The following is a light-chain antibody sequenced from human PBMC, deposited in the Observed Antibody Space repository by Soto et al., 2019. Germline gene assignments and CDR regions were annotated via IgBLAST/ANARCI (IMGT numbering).Light chain of an antibody. Sequence: EIVMTQSPSTLSVSPGERATLSCRASQSVSSSYLAWYQQKPGQAPRLLIYGASSRATGIPDRFSGSGSGTDFTLTISNLQSEDFAVYSCQHSNGWPLTFGGGTKVDIK. J-gene: IGKJ4*01. CDR2: GAS. CDR1: QSVSSSY. V-gene: IGKV3D-15*01. CDR3: QHSNGWPLT.